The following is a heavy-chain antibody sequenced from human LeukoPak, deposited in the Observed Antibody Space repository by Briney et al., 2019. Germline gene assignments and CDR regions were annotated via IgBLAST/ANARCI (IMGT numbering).Heavy chain of an antibody. J-gene: IGHJ3*02. Sequence: GGSLRLSCSASGFTFSSYAMHWVRQAPGKGLEYVSAISSNGGSTYYADSVKGRFTISGDNSKNTLYLQMSSLRAEDTAVYYCVKSVTTGTGGAFDIWGQGTMVTVSS. D-gene: IGHD1-1*01. CDR2: ISSNGGST. CDR1: GFTFSSYA. CDR3: VKSVTTGTGGAFDI. V-gene: IGHV3-64D*06.